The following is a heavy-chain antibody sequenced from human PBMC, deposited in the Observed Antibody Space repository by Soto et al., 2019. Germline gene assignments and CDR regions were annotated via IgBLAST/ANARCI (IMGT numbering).Heavy chain of an antibody. CDR3: ARDVPTVTTGGPDY. Sequence: QVQLVQSGVEVEKPGASVKVSCKASGYTFTSYGVSWVRQAPGQGLEWMGWISAYNGNTNYAQKFQGRVTMTTEKSTSTAYMELRSLRSDDTAVYYCARDVPTVTTGGPDYWGQGTLVTVSS. J-gene: IGHJ4*02. V-gene: IGHV1-18*01. CDR2: ISAYNGNT. CDR1: GYTFTSYG. D-gene: IGHD4-17*01.